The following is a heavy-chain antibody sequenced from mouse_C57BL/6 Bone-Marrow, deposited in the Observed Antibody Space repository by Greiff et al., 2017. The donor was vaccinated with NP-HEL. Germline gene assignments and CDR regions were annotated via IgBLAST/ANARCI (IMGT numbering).Heavy chain of an antibody. CDR2: IYPGDGDT. V-gene: IGHV1-80*01. CDR1: GYAFSSYW. CDR3: ARWCHSNHVGAMDY. J-gene: IGHJ4*01. D-gene: IGHD2-5*01. Sequence: VKVVESGAELVKPGASVKISCKASGYAFSSYWMNWVKQRPGKGLEWIGQIYPGDGDTNYNGKFKGKATLTADKSSSTAYMQLSSLTSEDSAVYFCARWCHSNHVGAMDYWGQGTSVTVSS.